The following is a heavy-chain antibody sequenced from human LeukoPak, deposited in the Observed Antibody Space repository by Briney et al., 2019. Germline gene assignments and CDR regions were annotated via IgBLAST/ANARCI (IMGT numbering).Heavy chain of an antibody. CDR2: ITANARSK. CDR3: ARGPSSYFYMDV. CDR1: GFTFRNAW. V-gene: IGHV3-64*02. Sequence: GGSLRLSCAASGFTFRNAWMSWVRQGPGKGLEYVSAITANARSKYHADSVRGRFTISRDNSKDTLYLQMGSLRPEDTAVYYCARGPSSYFYMDVWGKGTTVTISS. J-gene: IGHJ6*03.